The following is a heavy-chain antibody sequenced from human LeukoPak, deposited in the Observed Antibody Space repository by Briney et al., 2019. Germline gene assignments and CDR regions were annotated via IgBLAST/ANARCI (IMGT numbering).Heavy chain of an antibody. CDR3: ARGPEISDYYDSSGYMDFDY. V-gene: IGHV1-2*04. J-gene: IGHJ4*02. CDR1: GYTFTGYY. D-gene: IGHD3-22*01. CDR2: INPNSGGT. Sequence: ASVKVSCKASGYTFTGYYMHWVRQAPGQGLEWMGWINPNSGGTNYAQKFQGWVTMTRDTSIGTAYMELSRLRSDDTAVYYCARGPEISDYYDSSGYMDFDYWGQGTLVTVSS.